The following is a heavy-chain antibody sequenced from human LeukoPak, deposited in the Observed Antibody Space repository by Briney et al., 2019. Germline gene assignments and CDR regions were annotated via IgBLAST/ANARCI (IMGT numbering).Heavy chain of an antibody. D-gene: IGHD5-18*01. J-gene: IGHJ4*02. Sequence: ASVKDSCKASGYTFTGYYMHWVRQAPGQGLQWMGWINPNSGGTNYAQKFQGRVTMTRDTSISTAYMELSRLRSDDTAVYYCARESGHSYGTPFDYWGPGTLVTVSS. CDR3: ARESGHSYGTPFDY. V-gene: IGHV1-2*02. CDR1: GYTFTGYY. CDR2: INPNSGGT.